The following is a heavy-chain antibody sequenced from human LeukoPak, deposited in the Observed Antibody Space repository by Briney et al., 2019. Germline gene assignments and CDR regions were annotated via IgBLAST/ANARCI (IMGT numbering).Heavy chain of an antibody. Sequence: SETLSLTCTVSGGSISSSHWSWIRQPPGKGLEWIGYIYGSGSTNYNPSLKSRVTISVDTSKNLFSLKLSSVTAADTAVYYCARLQYTGSYYPDYWGQGILVTVSS. CDR1: GGSISSSH. CDR3: ARLQYTGSYYPDY. V-gene: IGHV4-59*08. CDR2: IYGSGST. D-gene: IGHD1-26*01. J-gene: IGHJ4*02.